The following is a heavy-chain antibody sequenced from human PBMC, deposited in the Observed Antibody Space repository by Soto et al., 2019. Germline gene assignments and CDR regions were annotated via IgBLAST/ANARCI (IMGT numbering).Heavy chain of an antibody. Sequence: GAAVKVSCKASGNTFTTYDINWVRQATGHGLEWMGWINPNSGNIGYAQRFQGRVTMTRDTAIRTAYMEVSSLRSDDTAVYYCARGRASGSYYLRDCWGQGTLVTVYS. CDR3: ARGRASGSYYLRDC. J-gene: IGHJ4*02. D-gene: IGHD3-10*01. CDR1: GNTFTTYD. V-gene: IGHV1-8*01. CDR2: INPNSGNI.